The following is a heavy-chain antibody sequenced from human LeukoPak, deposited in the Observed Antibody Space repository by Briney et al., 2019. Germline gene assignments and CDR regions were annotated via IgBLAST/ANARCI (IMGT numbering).Heavy chain of an antibody. CDR3: AGTYYDFTSPFDY. CDR1: GGSISSGDYY. V-gene: IGHV4-30-4*08. Sequence: SQTLSLTCTVSGGSISSGDYYWSWIRQPPGKGLEWIGYIYYSGSTYYNPFLKSRVTISVDTSKNQFSLKLSSVTAADTAVYYCAGTYYDFTSPFDYWGQGPLVTVSS. J-gene: IGHJ4*02. D-gene: IGHD3-3*01. CDR2: IYYSGST.